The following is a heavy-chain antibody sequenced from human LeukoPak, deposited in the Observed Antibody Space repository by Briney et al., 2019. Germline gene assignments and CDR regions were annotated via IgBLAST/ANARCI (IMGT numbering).Heavy chain of an antibody. Sequence: SETLSLTCAVYGGSFSGYYWSWIRQPPGKGLEWIGEINHSGSTNYNPSLKSRVTISVDTSKNQFSLKLSSVTAADTAVYYCARGLFNSAVEYSYDYFDYWGQGTLVTVSS. CDR3: ARGLFNSAVEYSYDYFDY. V-gene: IGHV4-34*01. CDR1: GGSFSGYY. J-gene: IGHJ4*02. CDR2: INHSGST. D-gene: IGHD5-18*01.